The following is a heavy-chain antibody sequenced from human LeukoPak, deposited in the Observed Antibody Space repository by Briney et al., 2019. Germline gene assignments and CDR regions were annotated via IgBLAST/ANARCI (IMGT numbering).Heavy chain of an antibody. V-gene: IGHV1-24*01. Sequence: ASVKVSCKVSGYTLTELSVHWVRQAPGKGLEWMGGFDPEDGETIYAQKFQGRVTMTEDTSTDTAYMELSSLRFEDTAVYYCATAGFRSSVYWFDPWGQGNLVTVSS. D-gene: IGHD6-25*01. J-gene: IGHJ5*02. CDR3: ATAGFRSSVYWFDP. CDR2: FDPEDGET. CDR1: GYTLTELS.